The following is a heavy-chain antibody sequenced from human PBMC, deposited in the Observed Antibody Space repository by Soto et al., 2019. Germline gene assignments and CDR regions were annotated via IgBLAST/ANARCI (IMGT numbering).Heavy chain of an antibody. D-gene: IGHD5-12*01. J-gene: IGHJ3*02. Sequence: GASVKVSCAACGYRFTSYYMHWVRQAPGQGLEWMGIINPSGGSTSYAQKFQGRVTMTRDTSTSTVYMELSSLRSEDTAVYYCASIRGYSTPGDGYNLGAFDIWGQGTMVTVSS. CDR3: ASIRGYSTPGDGYNLGAFDI. CDR2: INPSGGST. V-gene: IGHV1-46*01. CDR1: GYRFTSYY.